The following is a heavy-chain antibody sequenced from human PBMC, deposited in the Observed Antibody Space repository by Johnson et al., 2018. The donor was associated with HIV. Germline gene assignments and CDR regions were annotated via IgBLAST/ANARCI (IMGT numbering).Heavy chain of an antibody. CDR2: IYSGGDT. Sequence: VLLVESGGGLVQPGGSLRLSCGASGFTVSGNYMSWVRQAPGKGLEWVSIIYSGGDTYYADSVKGRFTISRDNSNNTVNLQMNRLIVDDTAVYYCARDSIPSPYDSSGYYDDAFDIWGQGTMVSVSS. CDR1: GFTVSGNY. J-gene: IGHJ3*02. D-gene: IGHD3-22*01. CDR3: ARDSIPSPYDSSGYYDDAFDI. V-gene: IGHV3-66*01.